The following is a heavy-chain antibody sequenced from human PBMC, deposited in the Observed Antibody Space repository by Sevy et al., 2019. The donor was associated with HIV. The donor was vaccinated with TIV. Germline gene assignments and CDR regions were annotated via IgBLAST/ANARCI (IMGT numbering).Heavy chain of an antibody. J-gene: IGHJ4*02. Sequence: GGSLRLSCAASGFTISSYEMNWVRQAPGKGLEWTSYISSSGSAIYYADSVKGRFTISRDNAKNSLYLQMNSLRAEDTAVYYCARGFGDTDYWGQGTLVTVSS. CDR1: GFTISSYE. CDR3: ARGFGDTDY. CDR2: ISSSGSAI. V-gene: IGHV3-48*03. D-gene: IGHD4-17*01.